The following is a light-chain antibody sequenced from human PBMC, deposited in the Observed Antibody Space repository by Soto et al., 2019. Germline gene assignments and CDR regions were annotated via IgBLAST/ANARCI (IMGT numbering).Light chain of an antibody. CDR3: QSHDSTNVV. CDR1: GGIIATNY. V-gene: IGLV6-57*02. Sequence: NFMLTQPHSVSESPGKTVTISCTGSGGIIATNYGQWHQQRPGSAPTTVIYEDDKRPSGVPDRFSGSIDRSSNSASLIISGLKTEDEADYYCQSHDSTNVVFGRGTKLTVL. J-gene: IGLJ2*01. CDR2: EDD.